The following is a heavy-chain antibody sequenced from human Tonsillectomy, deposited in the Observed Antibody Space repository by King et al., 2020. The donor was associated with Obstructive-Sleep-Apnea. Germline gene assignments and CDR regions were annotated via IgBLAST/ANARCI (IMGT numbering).Heavy chain of an antibody. J-gene: IGHJ4*02. D-gene: IGHD5-24*01. CDR2: IASDGSIT. CDR3: VKELRDGTDSREGFDF. CDR1: GFSFRSYG. Sequence: VQLVESGGGVVQPGRSLRLSCAASGFSFRSYGMHWVRQAPGKGLEWMADIASDGSITCYAESVKGRITISRDNSKNTLYLQMHSLSADDTAVYYCVKELRDGTDSREGFDFWGQGTLVTVSS. V-gene: IGHV3-30*18.